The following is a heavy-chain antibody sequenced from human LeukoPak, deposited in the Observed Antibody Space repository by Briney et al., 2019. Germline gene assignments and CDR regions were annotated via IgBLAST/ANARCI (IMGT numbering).Heavy chain of an antibody. D-gene: IGHD3-10*01. CDR1: GGSISSSSYY. J-gene: IGHJ4*02. CDR3: AREDMVREPDGGFDY. V-gene: IGHV4-39*07. Sequence: PSETLSLTCTVSGGSISSSSYYWGWIRQPPGKGLEWIGSIYYSGSTYYNPSLKSRVTISVDTSKNQFSLKLSSVTAADTAVYYCAREDMVREPDGGFDYWGQGTLVTVSS. CDR2: IYYSGST.